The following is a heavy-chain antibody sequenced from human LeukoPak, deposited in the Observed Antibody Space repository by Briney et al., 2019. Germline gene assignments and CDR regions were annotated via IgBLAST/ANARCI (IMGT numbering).Heavy chain of an antibody. CDR2: MSGSGGTT. D-gene: IGHD3-22*01. J-gene: IGHJ4*02. V-gene: IGHV3-23*01. CDR3: ANPNSSGFYFSIRFDY. Sequence: GGSLRLSCTASGFTFSSYAMSWVRQAPGKGLEWVSVMSGSGGTTYYADSVKGRFTVSRDNSKNTLYLQMNSLRAEDTAVYYCANPNSSGFYFSIRFDYWGQGKLVTVSS. CDR1: GFTFSSYA.